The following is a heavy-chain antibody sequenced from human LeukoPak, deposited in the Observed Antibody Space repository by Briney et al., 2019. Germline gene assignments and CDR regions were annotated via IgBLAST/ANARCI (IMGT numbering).Heavy chain of an antibody. CDR1: IGSISSSKW. CDR2: IYLYGTT. CDR3: ARQKWEQQGRDYYFNGLDV. J-gene: IGHJ6*02. Sequence: SETLSLTCSVSIGSISSSKWWSWVRQSPVQGLEWIGEIYLYGTTNYNPSFTSRVTMSVDRSRNQFSLKLTSVTAADTAVYYCARQKWEQQGRDYYFNGLDVWGPGTTVIVSS. V-gene: IGHV4-4*02. D-gene: IGHD1/OR15-1a*01.